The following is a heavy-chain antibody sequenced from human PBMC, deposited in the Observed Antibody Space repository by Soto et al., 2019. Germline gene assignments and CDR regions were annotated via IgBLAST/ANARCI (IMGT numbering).Heavy chain of an antibody. CDR3: ARGRDYDFWSGYQDY. D-gene: IGHD3-3*01. Sequence: GGSLRLSCAASGFTFSSYSMNWVRQAPGKGLEWVSYISSSSTIYYADSVKGRFTISRDNAKNSLYLQMNSLRAEDTAVYYCARGRDYDFWSGYQDYWGQGTLVTVSS. CDR1: GFTFSSYS. V-gene: IGHV3-48*01. J-gene: IGHJ4*02. CDR2: ISSSSTI.